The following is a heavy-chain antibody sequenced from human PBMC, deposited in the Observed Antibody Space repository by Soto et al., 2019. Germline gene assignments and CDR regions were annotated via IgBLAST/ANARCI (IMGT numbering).Heavy chain of an antibody. CDR1: GGSINSGGYF. V-gene: IGHV4-31*03. CDR3: ARAKGRSFDH. Sequence: KASETLSLTCTVSGGSINSGGYFWTWVRQHPGKGLEWIGYMYNSGTTYYTSSLKSRVNISGDTSKNRFSLRLSSVTAADTAVYYCARAKGRSFDHWGQGTLVTVSS. CDR2: MYNSGTT. D-gene: IGHD3-10*01. J-gene: IGHJ4*02.